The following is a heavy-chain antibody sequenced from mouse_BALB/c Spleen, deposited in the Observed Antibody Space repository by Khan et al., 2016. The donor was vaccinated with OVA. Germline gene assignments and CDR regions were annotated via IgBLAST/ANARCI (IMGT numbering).Heavy chain of an antibody. J-gene: IGHJ3*01. V-gene: IGHV14-1*02. CDR3: ARAGYSPWFAY. D-gene: IGHD2-3*01. CDR1: GFNIKDYY. CDR2: IDPENGNT. Sequence: VQLQQSGAELVRPGALVKLSCKASGFNIKDYYIHWVKQRPEQGLEWIGWIDPENGNTIYDPKFQGKANLTADPSSNTAYLHFSSLTSEDTAVYYCARAGYSPWFAYWGQGTLVTVSA.